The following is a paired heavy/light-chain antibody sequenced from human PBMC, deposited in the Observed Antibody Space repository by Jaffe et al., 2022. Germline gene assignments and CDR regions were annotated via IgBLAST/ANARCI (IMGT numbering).Heavy chain of an antibody. V-gene: IGHV3-21*01. CDR2: ISSSSSYI. Sequence: EVQLVESGGGLVKPGGSLRLSCAASGFTFSSYSMNWVRQAPGKGLEWVSSISSSSSYIYYADSVKGRFTISRDNAKNSLYLQMNSLRAEDTAVYYCATGPFIKREYSGYDYSTSDYWGQGTLVTVSS. D-gene: IGHD5-12*01. CDR3: ATGPFIKREYSGYDYSTSDY. J-gene: IGHJ4*02. CDR1: GFTFSSYS.
Light chain of an antibody. Sequence: QAVVTQEPSLTVSPGGTVTLTCGSSTGAVTSGHYPYWFQQKPGQAPRTLIYDTSNKHSWTPARFSGSLLGGKAALTLSGAQPEDEAEYYCLLSYSGARGVFGGGTKLTVL. V-gene: IGLV7-46*01. CDR3: LLSYSGARGV. CDR1: TGAVTSGHY. J-gene: IGLJ2*01. CDR2: DTS.